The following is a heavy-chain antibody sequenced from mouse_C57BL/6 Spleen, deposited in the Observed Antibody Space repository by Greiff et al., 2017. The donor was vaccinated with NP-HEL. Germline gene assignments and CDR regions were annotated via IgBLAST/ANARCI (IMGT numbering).Heavy chain of an antibody. CDR3: ARGDYDGDWFAY. CDR2: ISYDGSN. V-gene: IGHV3-6*01. J-gene: IGHJ3*01. CDR1: GYSITSGYY. D-gene: IGHD2-4*01. Sequence: EVKLQESGPGLVKPSQSLSLTCSVTGYSITSGYYWNWIRQFPGNKLEWMGYISYDGSNNYNPSLKNRISITRDTSKNQFFLKLNSVTTEDTATYYCARGDYDGDWFAYWGQGTLVTVSA.